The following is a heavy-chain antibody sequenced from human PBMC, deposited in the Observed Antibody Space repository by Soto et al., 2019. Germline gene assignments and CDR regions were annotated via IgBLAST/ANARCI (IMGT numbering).Heavy chain of an antibody. J-gene: IGHJ4*02. CDR2: MNPNSGNT. CDR1: GYTFTSYD. CDR3: ARERSSGWDVDY. D-gene: IGHD6-19*01. V-gene: IGHV1-8*01. Sequence: QVQLVQSGAEVKKPGASVKVSCKASGYTFTSYDINWVRQATGQGLEWMGWMNPNSGNTGYAQKVQGRVTMTRNTSISTAYMELGSLTSEDTGVYYCARERSSGWDVDYWGQGTLATASS.